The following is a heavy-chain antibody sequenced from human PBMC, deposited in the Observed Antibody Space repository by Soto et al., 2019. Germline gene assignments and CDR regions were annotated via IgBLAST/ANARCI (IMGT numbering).Heavy chain of an antibody. CDR3: ATELTGRFDY. CDR2: IYHSGST. CDR1: GGSISSGGYS. V-gene: IGHV4-30-2*01. D-gene: IGHD1-20*01. Sequence: SETLSLTCAVSGGSISSGGYSWSWIRQPPGKGLEWIGYIYHSGSTYYNPSLKSRVTISVDRSKNQFSLKLSSVTAADTAVYYCATELTGRFDYWGQGTLVTVSS. J-gene: IGHJ4*02.